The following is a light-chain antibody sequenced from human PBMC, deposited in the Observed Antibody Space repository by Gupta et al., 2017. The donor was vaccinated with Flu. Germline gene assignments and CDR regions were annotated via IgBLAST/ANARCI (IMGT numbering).Light chain of an antibody. V-gene: IGLV2-14*01. CDR3: SSFTSSNTWV. J-gene: IGLJ3*02. CDR1: SSEVGRYNY. Sequence: QSALTQTASVSGSPGQSITISCTGTSSEVGRYNYVSWFQHHPGKAPKLMIYEVTNRPSGVSNRFSGSKSGNTASLTISGLQADDEADYYRSSFTSSNTWVFGGGTKLTVL. CDR2: EVT.